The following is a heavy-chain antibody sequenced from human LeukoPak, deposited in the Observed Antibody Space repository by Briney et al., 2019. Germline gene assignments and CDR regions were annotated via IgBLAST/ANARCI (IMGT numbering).Heavy chain of an antibody. V-gene: IGHV3-48*03. J-gene: IGHJ6*03. CDR2: VSSSGRSI. CDR1: GFTFSSYE. Sequence: GGSLRLSCAASGFTFSSYEMNWVRQAPGKGLEWVSYVSSSGRSISYADSVMGRFTFSRDNAENSVYLQMNSLRAEDTALYHCARNPSNTYYYYMDVWGKGTTVTISS. D-gene: IGHD6-6*01. CDR3: ARNPSNTYYYYMDV.